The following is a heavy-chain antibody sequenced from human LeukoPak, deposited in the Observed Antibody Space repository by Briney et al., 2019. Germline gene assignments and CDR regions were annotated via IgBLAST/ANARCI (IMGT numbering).Heavy chain of an antibody. V-gene: IGHV3-21*01. CDR3: XXXXXXXXXNWFDX. J-gene: IGHJ5*02. CDR2: ISDDGRYI. Sequence: PGGSLRLSCAASGFTFTSYAMNWLRQAPGKGPEWISSISDDGRYIYYSDSVKGRFTITRVDANTSVSLQMHSLRAEDTALHLXXXXXXXXXXNWFDXXXXXTLVIVSS. CDR1: GFTFTSYA.